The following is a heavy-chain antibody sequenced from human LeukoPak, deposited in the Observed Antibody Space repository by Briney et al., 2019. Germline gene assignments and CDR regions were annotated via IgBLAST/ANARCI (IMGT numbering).Heavy chain of an antibody. D-gene: IGHD5-18*01. J-gene: IGHJ4*02. CDR1: GFTFSSYE. CDR2: ISSSGGTR. Sequence: GGSLRLSCAASGFTFSSYEMNWVRQAPGKGLEWVSYISSSGGTRYCADSVKGRFTISRDNAKNSLYLQMNSLRAEDTAVYYCARDVIQPWLLFDYWGQGTLVTVSS. V-gene: IGHV3-48*03. CDR3: ARDVIQPWLLFDY.